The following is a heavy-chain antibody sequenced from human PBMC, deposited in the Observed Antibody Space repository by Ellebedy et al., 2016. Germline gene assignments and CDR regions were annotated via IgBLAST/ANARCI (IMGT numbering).Heavy chain of an antibody. V-gene: IGHV3-30*18. CDR2: ISYDGSNK. D-gene: IGHD3-22*01. CDR3: AKDREGLVVVMLPFDY. Sequence: GESLKISXAASGFTFSSYGMHWVRQAPGKGLEWVAVISYDGSNKYYADSVKGRFTISRDNSKNTLYLQMNSLRAEDTAVYYCAKDREGLVVVMLPFDYWGQGTLVTVSS. CDR1: GFTFSSYG. J-gene: IGHJ4*02.